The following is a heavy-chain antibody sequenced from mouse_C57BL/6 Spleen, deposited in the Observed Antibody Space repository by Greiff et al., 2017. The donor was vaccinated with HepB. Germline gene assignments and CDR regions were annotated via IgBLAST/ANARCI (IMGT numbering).Heavy chain of an antibody. CDR1: GFNIKNTY. Sequence: VQLKQSVAELVRPGASVKLSCTASGFNIKNTYMHWVKQRPEQGLEWIGRIDPANGNTKYAPKFQGKATITADTSSNTAYLQLSSLTSEDTAIYYCAKQLRPFFYAMDYWGQGTSVTVSS. CDR2: IDPANGNT. CDR3: AKQLRPFFYAMDY. V-gene: IGHV14-3*01. J-gene: IGHJ4*01. D-gene: IGHD3-2*02.